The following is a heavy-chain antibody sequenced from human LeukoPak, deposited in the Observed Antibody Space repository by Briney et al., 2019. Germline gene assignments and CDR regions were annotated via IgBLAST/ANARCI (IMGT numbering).Heavy chain of an antibody. V-gene: IGHV3-23*01. CDR3: AKVGDY. CDR1: AFTFTIYA. CDR2: ISGSGGRT. Sequence: AGSLTLSCAVSAFTFTIYAMRWDRHVAGKGLEWVSAISGSGGRTYYADSVKGRFTISRDNSKNTLYLQMNSLRAEDTAVYYCAKVGDYWGQGTLVTVSS. J-gene: IGHJ4*02.